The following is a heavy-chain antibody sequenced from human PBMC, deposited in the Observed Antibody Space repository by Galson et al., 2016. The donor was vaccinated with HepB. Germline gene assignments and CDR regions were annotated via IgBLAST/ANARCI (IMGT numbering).Heavy chain of an antibody. J-gene: IGHJ3*01. Sequence: SLRLSCAASGFTFSSSAMHWVRQAPGKGLEWVALISYDGGSEYYADSVRGRFTISRENSKNTLYLELNSLRAEDTAVYYCAKPPFWSGPYALEVWGQGTMVTVSS. CDR2: ISYDGGSE. V-gene: IGHV3-30*18. CDR1: GFTFSSSA. D-gene: IGHD3-3*01. CDR3: AKPPFWSGPYALEV.